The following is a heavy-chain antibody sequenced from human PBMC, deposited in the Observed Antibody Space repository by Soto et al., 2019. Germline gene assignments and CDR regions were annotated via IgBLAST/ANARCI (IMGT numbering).Heavy chain of an antibody. CDR3: STCVYCSTTRCYYYSGLDV. J-gene: IGHJ6*02. Sequence: QVQLVQSGAEVKKPGSSVKVSCKVSGGTFSSHSINWVRQAPGQGPELMGGIIHIFGTENYAQKFQGRVTITAAESTSTAYMELSSLTSEDTALYYWSTCVYCSTTRCYYYSGLDVWGQGTTVIVSS. V-gene: IGHV1-69*01. CDR1: GGTFSSHS. D-gene: IGHD2-2*01. CDR2: IIHIFGTE.